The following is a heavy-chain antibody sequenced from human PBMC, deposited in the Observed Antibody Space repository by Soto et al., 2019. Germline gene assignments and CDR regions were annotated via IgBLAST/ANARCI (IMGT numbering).Heavy chain of an antibody. V-gene: IGHV1-46*03. J-gene: IGHJ4*02. Sequence: QVLLEQSGAEVRRPGASVKISCQASGYPFSNYHMHWVRQAPGQGLEWMGMIEPDNGRTKFAQSLQGRVTMTRDTSTNSVYMELRALKAEDTAIYFCTRMSRSFDYWGQGSHVTGSS. CDR1: GYPFSNYH. CDR2: IEPDNGRT. CDR3: TRMSRSFDY.